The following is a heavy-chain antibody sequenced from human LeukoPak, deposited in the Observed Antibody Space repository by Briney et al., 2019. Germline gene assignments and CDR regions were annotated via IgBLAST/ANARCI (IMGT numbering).Heavy chain of an antibody. D-gene: IGHD1-26*01. CDR3: AKDSPGGSYSRQSAFDI. Sequence: SVKGRFTISRDNSKNTLYLQMNSLRAEDTAVYYCAKDSPGGSYSRQSAFDIWGQGTMVTVSS. V-gene: IGHV3-23*01. J-gene: IGHJ3*02.